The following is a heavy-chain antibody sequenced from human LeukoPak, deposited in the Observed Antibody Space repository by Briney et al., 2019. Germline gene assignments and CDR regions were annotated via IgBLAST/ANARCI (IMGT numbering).Heavy chain of an antibody. J-gene: IGHJ4*02. CDR3: TTEGAIVVVPAAIETTFDY. D-gene: IGHD2-2*02. CDR1: GFTFSNAW. V-gene: IGHV3-15*01. Sequence: PGGSLTLSCAACGFTFSNAWMSWLRQAPGKGLEWVSRIKSKTDGGTTDYAAPVKGRFTISRDDSKNTLYLQMNSLKTEDTAVYYCTTEGAIVVVPAAIETTFDYWGQGTLVTVSS. CDR2: IKSKTDGGTT.